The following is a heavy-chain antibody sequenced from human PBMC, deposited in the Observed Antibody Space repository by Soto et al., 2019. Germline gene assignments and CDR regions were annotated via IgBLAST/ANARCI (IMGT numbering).Heavy chain of an antibody. CDR1: GGSFSGYY. Sequence: LPLTCAVYGGSFSGYYWSWIRQPPGKGLEWIGEINHSGSTNYNPSLKSRVTISVDTSKNQFSLKLSSVTAADTPVYYCASSRGDYYDSSGYQTAFDYWGQGTLVTVSS. V-gene: IGHV4-34*01. CDR2: INHSGST. D-gene: IGHD3-22*01. CDR3: ASSRGDYYDSSGYQTAFDY. J-gene: IGHJ4*02.